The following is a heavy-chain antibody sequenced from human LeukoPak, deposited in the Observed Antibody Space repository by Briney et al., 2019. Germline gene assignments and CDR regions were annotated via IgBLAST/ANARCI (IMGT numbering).Heavy chain of an antibody. D-gene: IGHD6-13*01. V-gene: IGHV3-30-3*01. J-gene: IGHJ4*02. CDR3: ASPDSSSWYYFDY. Sequence: PGGSLSLSCAASGFTFSSYAMHWVRQAPGKGLEWVAVISYDGSNKYYADSVKGRFTISRDNSKNTLYLQMNSLRAEDTAVYYCASPDSSSWYYFDYWGQGTLVTVSS. CDR1: GFTFSSYA. CDR2: ISYDGSNK.